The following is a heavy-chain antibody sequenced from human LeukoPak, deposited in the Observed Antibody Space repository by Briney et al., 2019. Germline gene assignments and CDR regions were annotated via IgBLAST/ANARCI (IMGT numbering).Heavy chain of an antibody. J-gene: IGHJ4*02. D-gene: IGHD3-3*01. Sequence: GGSLRLSCTASGFTFSSYWMIWVRQAPGKGLEWVANIKQDGSEKYYVDSVKGRFTISRDNAKNSLYLQMNSLRAEDTAVYYCSLEWFRDPNFDYWGQGTLVTVSS. CDR2: IKQDGSEK. V-gene: IGHV3-7*01. CDR1: GFTFSSYW. CDR3: SLEWFRDPNFDY.